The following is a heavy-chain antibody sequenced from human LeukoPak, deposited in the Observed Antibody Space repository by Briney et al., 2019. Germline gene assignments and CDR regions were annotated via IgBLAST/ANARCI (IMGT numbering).Heavy chain of an antibody. Sequence: GGSLRLSCAASGFSFSSCAMGWVRQAPGKGPDWVSSISGGADSTYYADSVKGRFTISRDNSKNTLYLQINSLRVEDTAIYYCVKAWEYSGHDPVGDYWGQGALVTVSS. CDR2: ISGGADST. CDR1: GFSFSSCA. CDR3: VKAWEYSGHDPVGDY. D-gene: IGHD5-12*01. J-gene: IGHJ4*02. V-gene: IGHV3-23*01.